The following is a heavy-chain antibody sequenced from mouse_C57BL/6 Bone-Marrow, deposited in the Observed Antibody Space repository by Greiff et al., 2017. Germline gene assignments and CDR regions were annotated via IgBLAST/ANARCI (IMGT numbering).Heavy chain of an antibody. CDR1: GYTFTSYW. CDR3: ARYRQLRPYYYAMDY. CDR2: IYPGSGST. Sequence: VKLQQPGAELVKPGASVKMSCKASGYTFTSYWITWVKQRPGQGLEWIGDIYPGSGSTNYNEKFKSKATLTVDTSSSTAYMQLSSLTSEDSAVYYCARYRQLRPYYYAMDYWGQGTSGTVSS. D-gene: IGHD3-2*02. V-gene: IGHV1-55*01. J-gene: IGHJ4*01.